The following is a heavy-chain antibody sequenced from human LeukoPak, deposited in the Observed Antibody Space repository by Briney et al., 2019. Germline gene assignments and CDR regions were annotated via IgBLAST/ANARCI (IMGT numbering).Heavy chain of an antibody. CDR2: ISGSGGST. Sequence: GGSLRLSCAASGFTFSSYAMSWVRQAPGKGLEWVSAISGSGGSTYYADSVKGRFTISRDNSKNTLYLQMNSLRAEDTAVYYCANPYYDSSGRRYNDAFDIWGQGTVVTVSS. J-gene: IGHJ3*02. CDR3: ANPYYDSSGRRYNDAFDI. CDR1: GFTFSSYA. D-gene: IGHD3-22*01. V-gene: IGHV3-23*01.